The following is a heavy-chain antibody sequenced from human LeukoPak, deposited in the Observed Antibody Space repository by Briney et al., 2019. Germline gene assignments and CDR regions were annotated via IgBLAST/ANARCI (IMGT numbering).Heavy chain of an antibody. V-gene: IGHV4-30-4*08. D-gene: IGHD6-13*01. CDR3: ARKISIEAAAAGTAEYFQH. CDR1: GGSISSGDYY. CDR2: IYYSGST. J-gene: IGHJ1*01. Sequence: SQTLSLTCTVSGGSISSGDYYRSWIRQPPGKGLEWIGYIYYSGSTYYNPSPKSRVTISVDTSKNQFSLKLSSVTAADTAVYYCARKISIEAAAAGTAEYFQHWGQGTLVTVSS.